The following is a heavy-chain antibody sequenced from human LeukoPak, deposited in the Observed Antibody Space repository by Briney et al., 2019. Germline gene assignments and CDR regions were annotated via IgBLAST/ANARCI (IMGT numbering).Heavy chain of an antibody. CDR2: ISWNSGSI. D-gene: IGHD6-13*01. J-gene: IGHJ4*02. CDR3: AKDFALAAAGWYYFDY. CDR1: GFTFDDYA. Sequence: GGSLRLSCAASGFTFDDYAMHWVRQAPGNGLEWVSGISWNSGSIGYADSVKGRFTISRDNAKNSLYLQMNSLRAEDTALYYCAKDFALAAAGWYYFDYWGQGTLVTVSS. V-gene: IGHV3-9*01.